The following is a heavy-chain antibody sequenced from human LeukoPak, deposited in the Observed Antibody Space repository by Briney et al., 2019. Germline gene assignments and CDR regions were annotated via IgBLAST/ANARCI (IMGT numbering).Heavy chain of an antibody. D-gene: IGHD3-3*01. CDR2: IGNSGSPI. V-gene: IGHV3-11*04. CDR3: ASGWSGYYLNDAFDI. Sequence: GGSLRLSCAASGSTFSDYYMSWIRQAPGKGLEWVSYIGNSGSPIYYADSVKGRFTISRDNSQNTLYLQMNSLRAEDTAVYYCASGWSGYYLNDAFDIWGQGTMVTVSS. J-gene: IGHJ3*02. CDR1: GSTFSDYY.